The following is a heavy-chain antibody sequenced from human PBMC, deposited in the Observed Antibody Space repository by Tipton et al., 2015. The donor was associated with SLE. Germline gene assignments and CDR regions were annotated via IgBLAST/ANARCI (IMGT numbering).Heavy chain of an antibody. V-gene: IGHV4-39*01. J-gene: IGHJ6*03. CDR2: IYYSGST. D-gene: IGHD6-6*01. CDR3: ARVSSASEGYYYYYYMDV. Sequence: LRLSCTVSGGSISGSSYYWGWIRQPPGKGLEWIGSIYYSGSTYYNPSLKSRVTISVDTSKNQFSLKLSSVTAADTAVYYCARVSSASEGYYYYYYMDVWGKGTTVTVSS. CDR1: GGSISGSSYY.